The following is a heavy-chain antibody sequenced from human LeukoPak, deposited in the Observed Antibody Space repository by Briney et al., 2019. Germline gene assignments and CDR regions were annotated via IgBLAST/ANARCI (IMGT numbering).Heavy chain of an antibody. J-gene: IGHJ3*02. Sequence: PGGSLRLSCAASGFTFSSYAMHWVRQAPGKGLEYVSAISSNGGSTYYANSVKGRFTISRDNSKNTLYLQMGSLRAEDMAVYYRERDKSYYYDSSGPGAFDIWGQGTMVTVSS. D-gene: IGHD3-22*01. CDR2: ISSNGGST. V-gene: IGHV3-64*01. CDR3: ERDKSYYYDSSGPGAFDI. CDR1: GFTFSSYA.